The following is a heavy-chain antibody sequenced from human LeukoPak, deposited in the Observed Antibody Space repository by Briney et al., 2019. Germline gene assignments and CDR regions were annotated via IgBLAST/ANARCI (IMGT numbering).Heavy chain of an antibody. V-gene: IGHV4-28*06. Sequence: SETLSLTCGVSGYSISNSNWWGWIRQPPGKGLEWIGYIDYGGSTNYNPSLKSRATVSIDTSRNQFSLKLSSVTALDTAIYYCARFNSTYYYYDYWGQGTLVTVSS. CDR2: IDYGGST. CDR1: GYSISNSNW. J-gene: IGHJ4*02. CDR3: ARFNSTYYYYDY. D-gene: IGHD2/OR15-2a*01.